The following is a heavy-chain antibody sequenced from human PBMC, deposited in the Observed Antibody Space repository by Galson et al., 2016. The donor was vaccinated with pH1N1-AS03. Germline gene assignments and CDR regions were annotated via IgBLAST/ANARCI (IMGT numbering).Heavy chain of an antibody. CDR3: ARRGGSGAPLFDY. J-gene: IGHJ4*02. CDR2: IYSSGST. CDR1: GGSISSSY. Sequence: ETLSLTCTVSGGSISSSYWSWIRQPPGKGLEWIGYIYSSGSTNYNPSLKSRVTMSVDTSKNQLSLKLTSVTAADTAVYYCARRGGSGAPLFDYWGQGTLVTVSS. V-gene: IGHV4-59*08. D-gene: IGHD6-19*01.